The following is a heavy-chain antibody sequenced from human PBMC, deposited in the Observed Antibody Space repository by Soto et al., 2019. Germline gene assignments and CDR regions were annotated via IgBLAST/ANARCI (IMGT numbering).Heavy chain of an antibody. V-gene: IGHV3-23*01. CDR3: ARDLWEYQLLYWFDP. CDR2: ISGSGGST. D-gene: IGHD2-2*01. Sequence: GGSLRLSCAASGFTFSSYAMSWVRQAPGKGLEWVSAISGSGGSTYYADSVKGRFTISRDNSKNTLYLQMNSLRAEDTAVYYCARDLWEYQLLYWFDPWGQGTLVTVSS. J-gene: IGHJ5*02. CDR1: GFTFSSYA.